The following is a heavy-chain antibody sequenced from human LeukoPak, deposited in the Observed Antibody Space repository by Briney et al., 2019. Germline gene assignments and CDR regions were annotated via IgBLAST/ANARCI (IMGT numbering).Heavy chain of an antibody. J-gene: IGHJ3*02. CDR2: INPNSGSP. CDR3: ARTLEWLAPRDAFDI. D-gene: IGHD6-19*01. Sequence: GASVKVSCKASGYTFTGYYMHWVRQAPGQGLEWMGWINPNSGSPNYTQKFQGRVTMTRDTSISTAYMELSRLKSDDTAVYYCARTLEWLAPRDAFDIWGQGTMVTVSS. CDR1: GYTFTGYY. V-gene: IGHV1-2*02.